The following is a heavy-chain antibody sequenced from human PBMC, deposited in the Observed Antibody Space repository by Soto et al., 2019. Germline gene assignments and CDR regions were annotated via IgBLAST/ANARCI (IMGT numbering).Heavy chain of an antibody. V-gene: IGHV1-69*13. CDR3: ARDPEYVVTMVRGVPRGESYYGMDV. CDR1: GGTFGSSA. D-gene: IGHD3-10*01. CDR2: IIPIFGTA. J-gene: IGHJ6*02. Sequence: ASGKVSCKASGGTFGSSAIRWVRQAPGQGLEWMGGIIPIFGTANYAQKFQGRVTITADESTSTAYMELSSLRSEDTAVYYCARDPEYVVTMVRGVPRGESYYGMDVWGQGTTVTVSS.